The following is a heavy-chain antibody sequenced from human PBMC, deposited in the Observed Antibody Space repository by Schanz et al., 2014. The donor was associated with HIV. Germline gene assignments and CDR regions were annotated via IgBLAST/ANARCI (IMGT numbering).Heavy chain of an antibody. CDR3: VKDFTDSKGGFDY. CDR2: ITWNNKVM. D-gene: IGHD1-26*01. J-gene: IGHJ4*02. CDR1: GFTFSSYS. Sequence: EVQLVESGGGLEQPGGSLRLSCAASGFTFSSYSMNWVRQAPGKGLEWVSGITWNNKVMGYVDSVKGRFTISRDTAKNSLFLQMVNLISEDTAFYYCVKDFTDSKGGFDYWGQGALVIVSS. V-gene: IGHV3-9*01.